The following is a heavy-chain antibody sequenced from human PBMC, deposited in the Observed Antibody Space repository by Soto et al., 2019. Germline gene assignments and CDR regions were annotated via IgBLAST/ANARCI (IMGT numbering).Heavy chain of an antibody. Sequence: QVQLVQSGAEVKKPGSSVKVSCKASGGTFSSYTISWVRQAPGQGLEWMGRIIPILGIANYAQKFQGRVTITADKSTSTAYMELSSLRSEDTAVYYCARDRGGYDFAEYYFDYWGQGTLVTVSS. CDR3: ARDRGGYDFAEYYFDY. V-gene: IGHV1-69*08. CDR2: IIPILGIA. CDR1: GGTFSSYT. D-gene: IGHD5-12*01. J-gene: IGHJ4*02.